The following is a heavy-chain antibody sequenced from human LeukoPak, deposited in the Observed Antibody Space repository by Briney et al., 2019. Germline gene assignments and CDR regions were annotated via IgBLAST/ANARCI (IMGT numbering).Heavy chain of an antibody. J-gene: IGHJ4*02. CDR1: GFTFSSSA. Sequence: GGSLRLSCAASGFTFSSSAMSWVRQAPGKGLEWVSAISGSGGSTYYADSVKGRFTISRDNSKNTLYLQMNSLRAEDTAVYYCAKVGIAVAGTPYYFDYWGQGTLVTVSS. D-gene: IGHD6-19*01. CDR3: AKVGIAVAGTPYYFDY. CDR2: ISGSGGST. V-gene: IGHV3-23*01.